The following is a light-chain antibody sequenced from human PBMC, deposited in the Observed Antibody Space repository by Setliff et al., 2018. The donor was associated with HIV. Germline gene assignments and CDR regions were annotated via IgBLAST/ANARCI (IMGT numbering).Light chain of an antibody. CDR2: AAS. V-gene: IGKV1-39*01. Sequence: DIQMTQSPSSLSASVGDRVTITCRSSQTITNSLNWYQQKPGKAPHLLIYAASSLQSGVPSRFSGSGSGTDFTLTISSLQPEDFATYYCQQTYSTPLTFGGGTKVDIK. CDR3: QQTYSTPLT. J-gene: IGKJ4*01. CDR1: QTITNS.